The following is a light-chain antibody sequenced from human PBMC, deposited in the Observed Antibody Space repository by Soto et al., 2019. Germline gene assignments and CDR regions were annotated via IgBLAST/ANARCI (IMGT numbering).Light chain of an antibody. CDR1: QTISSW. CDR2: GAS. Sequence: DIEMTQSPSTLSASVGDRVTISCRASQTISSWLAWYQQKPGKAPRLLIYGASNRATGIPDRFSGSGSGTDFTLTISSLEPEDFAVYYCQQHCSSRLTFGQGTKV. V-gene: IGKV1-5*01. CDR3: QQHCSSRLT. J-gene: IGKJ1*01.